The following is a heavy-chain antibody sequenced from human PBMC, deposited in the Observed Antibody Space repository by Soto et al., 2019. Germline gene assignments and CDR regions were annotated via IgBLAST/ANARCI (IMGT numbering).Heavy chain of an antibody. J-gene: IGHJ4*02. V-gene: IGHV4-34*01. D-gene: IGHD6-13*01. Sequence: SETLSLTCAVYGGSFSGYYYTWIRQSPEKGLEWIGEISPSGNTNSNPSLKSRVTISVDTSKNQFSLKLRSVTAADTAVYYCAREVQAAGLDFWGQGALVTVS. CDR1: GGSFSGYY. CDR2: ISPSGNT. CDR3: AREVQAAGLDF.